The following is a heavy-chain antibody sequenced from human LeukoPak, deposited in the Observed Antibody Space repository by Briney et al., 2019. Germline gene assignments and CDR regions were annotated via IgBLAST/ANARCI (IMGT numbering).Heavy chain of an antibody. V-gene: IGHV1-2*02. CDR3: ARLDQDYSSNWYFDY. CDR1: GYTFTGYY. CDR2: INPNRGGK. J-gene: IGHJ4*02. D-gene: IGHD6-13*01. Sequence: GASVNVSCKASGYTFTGYYMHWVRQAPGKGLEWMGWINPNRGGKNYAQNLQGRVTMTTDTSTSTAYMELRSLRTDDTAVYYCARLDQDYSSNWYFDYWGQGTLVTVSS.